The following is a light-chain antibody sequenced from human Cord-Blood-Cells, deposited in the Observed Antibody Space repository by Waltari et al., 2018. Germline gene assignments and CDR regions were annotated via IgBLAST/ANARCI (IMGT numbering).Light chain of an antibody. J-gene: IGLJ1*01. V-gene: IGLV2-14*01. Sequence: QSALTHPASVSGSPGQSITLSCTETSCDVGGYNYVSWYQQHPGKAPKLMIYEVSNRPSGVSNRFSGSKSGNTASLTISGLQAEDEADYYCSSYTSSSTYVFGTGTKVTVL. CDR2: EVS. CDR1: SCDVGGYNY. CDR3: SSYTSSSTYV.